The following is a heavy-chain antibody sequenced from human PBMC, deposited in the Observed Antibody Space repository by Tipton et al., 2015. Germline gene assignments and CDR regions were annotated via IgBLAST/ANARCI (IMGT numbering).Heavy chain of an antibody. V-gene: IGHV4-38-2*02. CDR2: ISHSGNT. Sequence: TLSLTCAVSAYSISTDYYWVWIRQPPGKGLEWIGTISHSGNTFYNPSLKSRVTISADTSKNQFSLRLRSVTAADTAMYYCARDYGYCSGGSCYNPSYFDYWGQGTLVTVSS. CDR1: AYSISTDYY. CDR3: ARDYGYCSGGSCYNPSYFDY. J-gene: IGHJ4*02. D-gene: IGHD2-15*01.